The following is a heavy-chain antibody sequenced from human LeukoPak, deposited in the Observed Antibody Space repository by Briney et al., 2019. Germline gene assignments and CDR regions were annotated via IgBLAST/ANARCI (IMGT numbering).Heavy chain of an antibody. CDR1: GGSISSGSYY. J-gene: IGHJ4*02. CDR2: IYTSGST. CDR3: AVAYYDSSGYYSRQYYFDY. Sequence: SETLSLTCTVSGGSISSGSYYWSWIRQPAGKGLEWIGRIYTSGSTNYNPSLKSRVTISVDTSKNQFSLKLSSVTAADTAVYYRAVAYYDSSGYYSRQYYFDYWGQGTLVTVSS. D-gene: IGHD3-22*01. V-gene: IGHV4-61*02.